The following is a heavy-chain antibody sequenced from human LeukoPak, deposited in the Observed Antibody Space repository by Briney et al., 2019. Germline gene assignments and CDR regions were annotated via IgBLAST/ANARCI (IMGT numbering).Heavy chain of an antibody. CDR2: IYPGDSDT. J-gene: IGHJ5*02. D-gene: IGHD2-15*01. CDR3: ARYCSGGSCYDLNWFDP. V-gene: IGHV5-51*01. Sequence: GESLNISCKGSGYSFTSYWIGWVRQMPGKGLEWMGIIYPGDSDTRYSPSFQGQVTISADKSISTAYLQWSSLKASDTAMYYCARYCSGGSCYDLNWFDPWGQGTLVTVSS. CDR1: GYSFTSYW.